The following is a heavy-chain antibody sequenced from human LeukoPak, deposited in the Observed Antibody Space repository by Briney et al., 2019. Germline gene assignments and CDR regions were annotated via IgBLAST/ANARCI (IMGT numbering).Heavy chain of an antibody. J-gene: IGHJ4*02. Sequence: PSETLSLTCTVSGGSISSGDYYWSWIRQPPGKGLEWIGYIYYSGSTYYNPSLKSRVTISVDTSKNQFSLKLSSVTAADTAVYYCAGGYGEQLVPGSFDYWGQGTLVTVSS. CDR2: IYYSGST. D-gene: IGHD6-6*01. V-gene: IGHV4-30-4*08. CDR3: AGGYGEQLVPGSFDY. CDR1: GGSISSGDYY.